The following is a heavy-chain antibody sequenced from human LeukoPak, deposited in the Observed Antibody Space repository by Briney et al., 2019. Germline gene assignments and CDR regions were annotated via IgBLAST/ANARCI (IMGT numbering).Heavy chain of an antibody. CDR3: AREFYGSGSGPLKYFDY. CDR2: IYYSGST. J-gene: IGHJ4*02. Sequence: SQTLSLTCTVSGGSISSGDYYWSWLRQPPGTGLEWIGYIYYSGSTYYNPSLKSRVTISVDTSKNQFSLKLSSVTAADTAVYYCAREFYGSGSGPLKYFDYWGQGTLVTVSS. V-gene: IGHV4-30-4*08. D-gene: IGHD3-10*01. CDR1: GGSISSGDYY.